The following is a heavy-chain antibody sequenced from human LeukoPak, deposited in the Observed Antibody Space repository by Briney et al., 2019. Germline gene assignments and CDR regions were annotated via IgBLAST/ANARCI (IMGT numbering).Heavy chain of an antibody. V-gene: IGHV1-8*01. D-gene: IGHD3-10*01. J-gene: IGHJ4*02. CDR1: GYTFTRYD. CDR3: ARVRYYYGSGSPDY. CDR2: MNPNSGNT. Sequence: ASVKVSCKASGYTFTRYDINWVRQATGQGLEWMGWMNPNSGNTGYAQKFQGRVTMTRNTSISTAYMELSSLRSEDTAVYYCARVRYYYGSGSPDYWGQGTLVTVSS.